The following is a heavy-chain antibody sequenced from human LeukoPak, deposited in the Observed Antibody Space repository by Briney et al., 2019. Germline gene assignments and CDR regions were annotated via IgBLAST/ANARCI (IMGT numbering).Heavy chain of an antibody. V-gene: IGHV4-59*01. CDR2: IYYSGST. CDR1: GGSISSYY. D-gene: IGHD1-26*01. CDR3: ARDREIVGASDAFDI. Sequence: SETLSLTCTVSGGSISSYYWSWIRQPPGKGLEWIGYIYYSGSTNYNPSLKSRVTISVDTSKNQFSLKLSSVTAADTAVYYCARDREIVGASDAFDIWGQVTMVTVSS. J-gene: IGHJ3*02.